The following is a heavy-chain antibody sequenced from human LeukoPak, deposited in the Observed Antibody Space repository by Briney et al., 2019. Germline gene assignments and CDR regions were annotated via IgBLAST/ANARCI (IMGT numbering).Heavy chain of an antibody. Sequence: SETLSLTCAVYGGAFSGYYWSWIRQPPGKGLEWIGEINHSGSTNYNPSLKSRGTISVDTSKNQFSLKLSSVTAADTAVYYCAMSVDTAMAVGGFDYWGQGTLVTVSS. CDR3: AMSVDTAMAVGGFDY. D-gene: IGHD5-18*01. CDR2: INHSGST. V-gene: IGHV4-34*01. CDR1: GGAFSGYY. J-gene: IGHJ4*02.